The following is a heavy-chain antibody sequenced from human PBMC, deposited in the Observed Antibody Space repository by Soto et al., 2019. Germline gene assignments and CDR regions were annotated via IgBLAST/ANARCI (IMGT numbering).Heavy chain of an antibody. D-gene: IGHD6-13*01. V-gene: IGHV3-9*01. CDR3: VKDESINWYSGHFRH. J-gene: IGHJ1*01. CDR1: GFTFGDYA. CDR2: INWNSGSI. Sequence: GGSLRLSCAASGFTFGDYAMHWVRQVPGKGLEWVSGINWNSGSIGYGDSVKGRFAISRDNAKNSLHLQMNSLSAEDTAFYYCVKDESINWYSGHFRHWGQGTLVTVSS.